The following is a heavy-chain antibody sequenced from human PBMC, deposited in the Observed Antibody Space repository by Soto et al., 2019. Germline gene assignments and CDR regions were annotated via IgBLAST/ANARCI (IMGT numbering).Heavy chain of an antibody. D-gene: IGHD4-17*01. V-gene: IGHV4-30-4*01. CDR3: AGRLYGDYAPLYGYFDL. Sequence: PSETLSLTCTVSGGSISSGDYYWSWIRQPPGKGLEWIGYIYYSGSTYYNPSLKSRVTISVDTSKNQFSLKLSSVTAADTAVYYCAGRLYGDYAPLYGYFDLWGRGTLVTVPS. J-gene: IGHJ2*01. CDR1: GGSISSGDYY. CDR2: IYYSGST.